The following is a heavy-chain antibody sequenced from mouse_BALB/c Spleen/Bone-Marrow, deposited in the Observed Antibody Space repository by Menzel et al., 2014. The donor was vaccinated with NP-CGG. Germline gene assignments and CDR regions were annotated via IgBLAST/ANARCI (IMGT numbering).Heavy chain of an antibody. V-gene: IGHV7-3*02. CDR2: IRNKDNGYTK. CDR3: AGDRNCGTNWYFDV. CDR1: GFTFTDYY. Sequence: EVQVVESGGGLVQPGDSLRLSCATSGFTFTDYYMSWVRQPPGKALEWLGFIRNKDNGYTKEYSASVKGRLTIYRDNSQSILYLQRTILLTEDSVTYYCAGDRNCGTNWYFDVWGAGATVTVSS. J-gene: IGHJ1*01. D-gene: IGHD1-1*01.